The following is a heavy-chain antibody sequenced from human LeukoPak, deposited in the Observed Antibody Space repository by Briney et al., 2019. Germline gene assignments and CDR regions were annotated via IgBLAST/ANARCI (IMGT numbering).Heavy chain of an antibody. Sequence: SETLSLTCTVSGYSISSGYYWGWIRQPPGKGLEWIGSIYHSGSTYYNPSLKSRVTISVDTSKNQFSLKLSSVTAADTAVYYCARVESGSYNFDCWGQGTLVTVSS. CDR1: GYSISSGYY. D-gene: IGHD1-26*01. V-gene: IGHV4-38-2*02. J-gene: IGHJ4*02. CDR3: ARVESGSYNFDC. CDR2: IYHSGST.